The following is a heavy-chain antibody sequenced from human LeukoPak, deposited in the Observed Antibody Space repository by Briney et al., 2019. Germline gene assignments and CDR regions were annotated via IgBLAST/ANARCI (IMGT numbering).Heavy chain of an antibody. Sequence: GSLRLSCAASGFTFSSYAMHWVRQAPGKGLEWVAVISYDGSNKYYADSVKGRFTISRDNSKNTLYLQMNSLRAEDTAVYYCARDFGAYPHHAFDIWGQGTMVSVSA. CDR2: ISYDGSNK. CDR3: ARDFGAYPHHAFDI. CDR1: GFTFSSYA. V-gene: IGHV3-30*04. J-gene: IGHJ3*02. D-gene: IGHD4-17*01.